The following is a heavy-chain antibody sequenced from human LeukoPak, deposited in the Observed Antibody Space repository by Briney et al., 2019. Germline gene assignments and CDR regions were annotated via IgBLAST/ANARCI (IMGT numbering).Heavy chain of an antibody. CDR2: ISYDGSDK. J-gene: IGHJ4*02. Sequence: GGSLRLSCAASGFTFSSYAMSWVRQAPGKGLEWVAVISYDGSDKYYSDSVKGRFTISRDNSKNTLYLQMNSLRAEDTAVYYCAKDNYSSGWQLADHWGQGTLVTVSS. CDR1: GFTFSSYA. D-gene: IGHD6-19*01. V-gene: IGHV3-30*18. CDR3: AKDNYSSGWQLADH.